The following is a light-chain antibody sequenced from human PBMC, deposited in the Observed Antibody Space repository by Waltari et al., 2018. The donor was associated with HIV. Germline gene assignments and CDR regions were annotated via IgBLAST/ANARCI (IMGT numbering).Light chain of an antibody. CDR2: EDK. Sequence: NFLLTQPHSVSESPGQTVTLSCTRSSGSIASNYVHWYQQRPGSAPTTVIYEDKQRSSGVPDRFSGSIDTSSNSASLTISGLKIEDEADYYCQSYDSSNWVFGGGTKLTVL. CDR3: QSYDSSNWV. J-gene: IGLJ3*02. V-gene: IGLV6-57*03. CDR1: SGSIASNY.